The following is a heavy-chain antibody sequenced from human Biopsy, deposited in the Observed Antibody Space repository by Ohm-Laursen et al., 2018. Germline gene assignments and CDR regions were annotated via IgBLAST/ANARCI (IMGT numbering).Heavy chain of an antibody. CDR3: ALAAAQTVTHFDY. CDR2: ISYDGSNE. Sequence: SLRLSCAASGFTFSNYGVDWVRQAPGKGLEWVAGISYDGSNEYYGDSVKGRFSISRDNSKNTLHLQMNGLRADDTAVYYCALAAAQTVTHFDYWGQGTLVTVSS. CDR1: GFTFSNYG. D-gene: IGHD4-17*01. J-gene: IGHJ4*02. V-gene: IGHV3-33*01.